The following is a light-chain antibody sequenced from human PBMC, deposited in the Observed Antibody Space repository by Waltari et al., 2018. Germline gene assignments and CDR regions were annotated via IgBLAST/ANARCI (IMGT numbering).Light chain of an antibody. CDR1: SSNIGAGYD. CDR3: QSYDRSLSGVT. CDR2: SNS. J-gene: IGLJ2*01. Sequence: QSVLTQPPSVSGAPGQRVTISCTGSSSNIGAGYDVHWYQQLPNTAPKLLIYSNSNRPSGVPDRFSASKSGTSASLAITGLQAEDEADYYCQSYDRSLSGVTFGGGTKLTVL. V-gene: IGLV1-40*01.